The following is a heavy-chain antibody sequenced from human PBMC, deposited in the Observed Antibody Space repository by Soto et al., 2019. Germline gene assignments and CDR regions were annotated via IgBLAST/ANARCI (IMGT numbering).Heavy chain of an antibody. V-gene: IGHV3-74*01. CDR3: ARGWFGPDV. J-gene: IGHJ6*04. Sequence: EVQLVESGGFLFHPWGSLRLSFASSGFTLSGRSMHLVRQAPGKGLVWVSGIDNAGTDSTYADSVKGRFTSSRDNAKNMLYLQMNSLRVEDTAVYYCARGWFGPDVWGKGTTVTVSS. CDR1: GFTLSGRS. CDR2: IDNAGTDS. D-gene: IGHD3-10*01.